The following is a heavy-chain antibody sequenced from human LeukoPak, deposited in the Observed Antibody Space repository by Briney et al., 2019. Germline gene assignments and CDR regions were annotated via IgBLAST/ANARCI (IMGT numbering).Heavy chain of an antibody. D-gene: IGHD4-11*01. J-gene: IGHJ4*02. CDR1: GFTFNKYW. V-gene: IGHV3-7*01. Sequence: GGSLRLSCAASGFTFNKYWMSWVRQAPGKGLEWVANIKQDGSEKYYVDSVKGRFTISRDNAKNSLYVQMNSLIDEDTAVYYCARDHDYNNNFDYRGQGTLVTVSS. CDR2: IKQDGSEK. CDR3: ARDHDYNNNFDY.